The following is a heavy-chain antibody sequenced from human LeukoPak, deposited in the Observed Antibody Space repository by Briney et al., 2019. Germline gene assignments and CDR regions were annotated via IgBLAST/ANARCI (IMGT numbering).Heavy chain of an antibody. V-gene: IGHV1-69*05. Sequence: GASVKVSCKASGGTFSSYAISWVRQAPGQGLEWMGRITPIFGTANYAQKFQGRVTITTDESTSTAYMELSSLRSEDTAVYYCARDRNWEHQGAFDYWGQGTLVAVSS. CDR2: ITPIFGTA. D-gene: IGHD7-27*01. J-gene: IGHJ4*02. CDR1: GGTFSSYA. CDR3: ARDRNWEHQGAFDY.